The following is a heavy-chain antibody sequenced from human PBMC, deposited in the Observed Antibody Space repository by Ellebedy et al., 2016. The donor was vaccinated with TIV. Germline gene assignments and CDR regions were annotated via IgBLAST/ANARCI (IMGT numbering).Heavy chain of an antibody. CDR3: ARDLLYYGSELSDY. D-gene: IGHD3-10*01. CDR2: LNPSGGCA. Sequence: AASVKVFCKTSGYTXPRYYXXWVLXPPGQGLFWMCLLNPSGGCASYAQKFQGRVTMTRDTSTSTVYMELSSLRSADTAVYYCARDLLYYGSELSDYWGQGTLGTVSS. J-gene: IGHJ4*02. CDR1: GYTXPRYY. V-gene: IGHV1-46*01.